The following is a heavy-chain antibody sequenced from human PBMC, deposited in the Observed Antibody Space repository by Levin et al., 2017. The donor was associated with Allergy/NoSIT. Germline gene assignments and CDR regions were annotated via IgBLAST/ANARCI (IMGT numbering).Heavy chain of an antibody. J-gene: IGHJ4*02. Sequence: GGSLRLSCAASGFTFSNYVIHWVRQAPGKGLEWVAVISYDGSNKYYADSVKGRFTISRDNSKNTLYLQMNTLRGEDTAMYYCARAGIAVAGTARYYFDYWGQGTLVTVSS. CDR1: GFTFSNYV. V-gene: IGHV3-30*04. CDR2: ISYDGSNK. D-gene: IGHD6-19*01. CDR3: ARAGIAVAGTARYYFDY.